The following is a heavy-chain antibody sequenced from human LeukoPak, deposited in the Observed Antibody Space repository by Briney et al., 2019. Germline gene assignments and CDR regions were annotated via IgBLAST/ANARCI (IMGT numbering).Heavy chain of an antibody. CDR3: ARLIELREFFDY. Sequence: SETLSLTCTVSGGSISSYYWSWIRQPPGKGLEWIGYIYYSGSTNYNPSLKSRVTISVDTSKNQFSLKLSSVTAADTAVYYCARLIELREFFDYWGQGTLVTVPS. CDR1: GGSISSYY. J-gene: IGHJ4*02. CDR2: IYYSGST. V-gene: IGHV4-59*01. D-gene: IGHD5-18*01.